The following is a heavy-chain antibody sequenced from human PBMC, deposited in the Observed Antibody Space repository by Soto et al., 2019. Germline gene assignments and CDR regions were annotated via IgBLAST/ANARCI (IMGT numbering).Heavy chain of an antibody. CDR2: INPNSGGT. D-gene: IGHD1-20*01. CDR1: GYTFTGYY. J-gene: IGHJ6*02. Sequence: ASVKVSCKASGYTFTGYYMHWVRQAPGQGLEWMGWINPNSGGTNYAQKFQGWVTMTRGTSINTAYMELSRLSSDETAVEYCAGVADNWNHPTYYYYGMDVWGQGTTVTVSS. CDR3: AGVADNWNHPTYYYYGMDV. V-gene: IGHV1-2*04.